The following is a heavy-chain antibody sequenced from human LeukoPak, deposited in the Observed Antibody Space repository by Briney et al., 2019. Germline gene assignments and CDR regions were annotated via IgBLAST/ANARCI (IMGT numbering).Heavy chain of an antibody. Sequence: GGSLRLSCAASGFTFSDYGMHWVRQAPGKGLEWVALISYDGGNKFYADSVRDRLTISRDNSKNTLFLQMNSLRIEDTDVYYCAKVFEVRGARRPKDYWGQGTLVIVSS. CDR2: ISYDGGNK. CDR3: AKVFEVRGARRPKDY. CDR1: GFTFSDYG. J-gene: IGHJ4*02. V-gene: IGHV3-30*18. D-gene: IGHD3-10*01.